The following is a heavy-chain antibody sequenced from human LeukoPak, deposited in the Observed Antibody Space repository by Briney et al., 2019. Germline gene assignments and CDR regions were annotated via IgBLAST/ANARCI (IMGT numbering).Heavy chain of an antibody. Sequence: PSETLSLTCTVSGDSIKSSSYYWAWVRQPPGKGLEWIASIYYSGTTYYNPSLKSRVTISLDTSRNQHSLKLSSVTAADTAVYYCAREASDILTGYYLGSSGYYKRRYYFDYWGQGTLVTVSS. CDR2: IYYSGTT. D-gene: IGHD3-9*01. J-gene: IGHJ4*02. CDR1: GDSIKSSSYY. V-gene: IGHV4-39*07. CDR3: AREASDILTGYYLGSSGYYKRRYYFDY.